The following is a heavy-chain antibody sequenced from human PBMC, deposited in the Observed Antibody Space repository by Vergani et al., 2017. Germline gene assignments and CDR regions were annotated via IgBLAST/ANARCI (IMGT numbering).Heavy chain of an antibody. Sequence: QLQLQESGPGLVKPSETLSLTCTVSGGSISSSSYYWGWIRQPPGKGLEWIGSIYYSGSTYYNPSLKSRVTISVDTSKNQFSLKLSSVTAADTAVYYCARDPYSSGPNYYYGMDVWGQGTTVTVSS. CDR2: IYYSGST. CDR1: GGSISSSSYY. V-gene: IGHV4-39*07. J-gene: IGHJ6*02. D-gene: IGHD6-19*01. CDR3: ARDPYSSGPNYYYGMDV.